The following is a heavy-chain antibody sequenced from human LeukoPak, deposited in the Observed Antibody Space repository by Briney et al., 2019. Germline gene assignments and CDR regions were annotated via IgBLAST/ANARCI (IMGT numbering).Heavy chain of an antibody. V-gene: IGHV3-7*03. J-gene: IGHJ4*02. CDR2: INLDGSEI. D-gene: IGHD3-22*01. Sequence: GGSLRLSCAPSGFAFGHSSMSWVRQAPRKGLEWVAYINLDGSEINYLDSLTGRLTISRDNAKDSLYLQMNGLRAEDTAVYFCVRDRGYSSFDYWGQGTLVTVSS. CDR1: GFAFGHSS. CDR3: VRDRGYSSFDY.